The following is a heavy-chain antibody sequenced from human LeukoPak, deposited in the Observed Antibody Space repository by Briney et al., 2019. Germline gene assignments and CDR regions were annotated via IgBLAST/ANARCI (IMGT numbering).Heavy chain of an antibody. CDR3: ARAGLDSGSYFTDY. J-gene: IGHJ4*02. CDR1: GFTVSSYS. CDR2: ISSSSRYI. D-gene: IGHD1-26*01. Sequence: PGGSLRLSCAVSGFTVSSYSMNWVRQAPGKGLEWVSSISSSSRYIYYADSVKGRFTISRDNAKNSLYLQMNSLRAEDTDVYYCARAGLDSGSYFTDYWGQGTLVTVSS. V-gene: IGHV3-21*01.